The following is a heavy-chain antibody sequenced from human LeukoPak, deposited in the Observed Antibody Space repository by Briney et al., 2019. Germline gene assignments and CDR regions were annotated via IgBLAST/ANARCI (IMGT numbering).Heavy chain of an antibody. J-gene: IGHJ6*02. CDR3: ARNYGSGSPPPPGADGMDV. D-gene: IGHD3-10*01. CDR1: GFTFSSYG. CDR2: IWYDGSNK. V-gene: IGHV3-33*01. Sequence: GGSLRLSCAASGFTFSSYGMHWVRQAPGKGLEWVAVIWYDGSNKYYADSVKGRFTISRDNSKNTLYLQMNSLRAEDTAVYYCARNYGSGSPPPPGADGMDVWGQGTTVTVSS.